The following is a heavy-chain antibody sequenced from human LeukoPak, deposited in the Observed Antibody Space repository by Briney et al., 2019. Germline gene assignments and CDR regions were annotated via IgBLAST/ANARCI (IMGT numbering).Heavy chain of an antibody. V-gene: IGHV3-33*01. Sequence: GGSLRLSCAASGFTFSSYGMHWVRQAPGKGLEWVAVIWYVGSNKYYADSVKGRFTISRDNSKNTLYLQMNSLRAEDTAVYYCAREGRRITIFGVVIIPEGYFDYWGQGTLVTVSS. J-gene: IGHJ4*02. D-gene: IGHD3-3*01. CDR2: IWYVGSNK. CDR3: AREGRRITIFGVVIIPEGYFDY. CDR1: GFTFSSYG.